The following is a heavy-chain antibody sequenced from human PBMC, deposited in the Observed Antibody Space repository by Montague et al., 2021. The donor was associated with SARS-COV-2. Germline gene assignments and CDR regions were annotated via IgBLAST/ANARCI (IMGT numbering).Heavy chain of an antibody. CDR3: ARDAGGAAAGKGRYFDL. CDR2: IYTGGTT. D-gene: IGHD6-13*01. V-gene: IGHV4-61*02. Sequence: TLSLTCSVSSGSIRSGSYYWTWIRRPAGKGLEWIGRIYTGGTTHYNPSLKSRVTISLDTSKNQFSLNLNSVTAADTAVYFCARDAGGAAAGKGRYFDLWGRGTLVTVSS. J-gene: IGHJ2*01. CDR1: SGSIRSGSYY.